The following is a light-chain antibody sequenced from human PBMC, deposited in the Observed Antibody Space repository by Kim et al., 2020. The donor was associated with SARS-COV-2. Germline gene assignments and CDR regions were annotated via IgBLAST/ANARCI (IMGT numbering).Light chain of an antibody. CDR1: QSLSSR. Sequence: ASVGDRVTITGRASQSLSSRLAWYQEKPGKAPKLLIYKASSLESGVPSRFSGSASGTEFTLTINSLQPDDFATYSCQQYNNYPWTFCQGTKVDIK. V-gene: IGKV1-5*03. CDR2: KAS. CDR3: QQYNNYPWT. J-gene: IGKJ1*01.